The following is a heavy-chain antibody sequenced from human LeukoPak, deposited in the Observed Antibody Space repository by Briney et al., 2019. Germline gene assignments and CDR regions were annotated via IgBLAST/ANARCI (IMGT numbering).Heavy chain of an antibody. CDR1: GGSIGSSIYY. J-gene: IGHJ4*02. CDR3: ARHFGSCTSTTCQKPLDN. CDR2: IYHGGST. V-gene: IGHV4-39*01. Sequence: SETLFLTSTFSGGSIGSSIYYWGWVRQPPVKGLSGIRCIYHGGSTSYNVYLQCRMTISVAKTKQQFPLKLNSVTAADTAVYYCARHFGSCTSTTCQKPLDNWGQGALVTVSS. D-gene: IGHD2-2*01.